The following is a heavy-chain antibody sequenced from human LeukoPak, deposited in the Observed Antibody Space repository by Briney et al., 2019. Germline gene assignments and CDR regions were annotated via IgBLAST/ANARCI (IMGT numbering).Heavy chain of an antibody. Sequence: GSSVRVSCKASGFTFTGYYMHLVRQAPGQGLEWMGRINPNSGGTNYAQKFQGRVTMTRDTSISTAYMELSRLRSDDTAVYYCASPPSDTAMATHDAFDIWGQGTMVTVSS. CDR2: INPNSGGT. CDR3: ASPPSDTAMATHDAFDI. V-gene: IGHV1-2*06. J-gene: IGHJ3*02. D-gene: IGHD5-18*01. CDR1: GFTFTGYY.